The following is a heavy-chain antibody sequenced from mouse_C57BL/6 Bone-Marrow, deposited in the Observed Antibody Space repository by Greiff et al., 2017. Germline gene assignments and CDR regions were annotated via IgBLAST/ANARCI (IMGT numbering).Heavy chain of an antibody. CDR2: IYPRSGNT. CDR1: GYTFTSYG. CDR3: ARERDGSCSLDY. J-gene: IGHJ2*01. V-gene: IGHV1-81*01. D-gene: IGHD1-1*01. Sequence: VQLQLSGAELARPGASVKLSCKASGYTFTSYGISWVKQRTGQGLEWIGEIYPRSGNTYYNEKFKGKATLTAAKSSSTAYMELRSLTSEDSAVYFCARERDGSCSLDYWGQGTTLTVSS.